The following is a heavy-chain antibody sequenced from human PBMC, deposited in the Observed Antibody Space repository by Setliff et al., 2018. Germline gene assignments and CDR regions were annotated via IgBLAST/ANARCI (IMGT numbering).Heavy chain of an antibody. CDR1: GFTFSDYS. Sequence: PGGSLRLSCASSGFTFSDYSMTWVRQAPGKGLEWVGLIGSKPYGGVAEYAASVKGRFTISRDDSKSIAYLRMNSLKIEDTAVYYCTRDFWPESSGFAFGQWGQGTLVTVSS. CDR2: IGSKPYGGVA. CDR3: TRDFWPESSGFAFGQ. V-gene: IGHV3-49*04. J-gene: IGHJ4*02. D-gene: IGHD3-22*01.